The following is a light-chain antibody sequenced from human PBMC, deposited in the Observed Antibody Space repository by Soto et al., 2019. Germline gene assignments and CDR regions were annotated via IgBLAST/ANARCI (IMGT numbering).Light chain of an antibody. CDR3: SSYSDSDTKV. CDR1: SSDVGAYIY. CDR2: EVN. J-gene: IGLJ1*01. V-gene: IGLV2-14*03. Sequence: QSLLAQPASVSGSPGQSITISCCGTSSDVGAYIYVSWYQQFPGKAPKLIIYEVNNRPSGVSDRFSGSKSDTTAYLTISGLQAENEADYYCSSYSDSDTKVSGTGTKVTVL.